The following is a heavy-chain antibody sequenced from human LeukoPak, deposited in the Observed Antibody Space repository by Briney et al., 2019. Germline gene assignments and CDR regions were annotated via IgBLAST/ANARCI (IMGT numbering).Heavy chain of an antibody. CDR3: ARAIWPIYANWFDP. V-gene: IGHV4-38-2*02. D-gene: IGHD2/OR15-2a*01. CDR2: IYHSGST. Sequence: SETLSLTCTVSGYSISSGYYWAWIRRPPGKGREWIGSIYHSGSTYYNPSLKSRVTISVDTSKNQFSLKLSSVTAADTAVYYCARAIWPIYANWFDPWGQGTLVTVSS. CDR1: GYSISSGYY. J-gene: IGHJ5*02.